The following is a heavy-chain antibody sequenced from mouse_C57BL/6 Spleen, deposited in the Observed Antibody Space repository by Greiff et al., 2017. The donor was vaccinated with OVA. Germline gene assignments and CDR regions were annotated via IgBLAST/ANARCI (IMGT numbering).Heavy chain of an antibody. Sequence: VQLQQSGPELVKPGASVKIPCKASGYTFTDYNMDWVKQSHGKSLEWIGDINPNNGGTIYNQKFKGKATLTVDKSSSTAYMELRSLTSEDTAVYYCARLRDGYYYAMDYWGQGTSVTVSS. CDR1: GYTFTDYN. CDR2: INPNNGGT. V-gene: IGHV1-18*01. D-gene: IGHD2-3*01. J-gene: IGHJ4*01. CDR3: ARLRDGYYYAMDY.